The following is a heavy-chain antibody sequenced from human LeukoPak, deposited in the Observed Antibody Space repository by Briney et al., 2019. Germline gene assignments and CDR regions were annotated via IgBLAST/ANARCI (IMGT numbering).Heavy chain of an antibody. V-gene: IGHV4-38-2*02. CDR1: GYSISSGYN. Sequence: SETLSLTCTVSGYSISSGYNWGWIRQPPGKGLEYIGSFPHSGNTYYNPSLKSRVTISVDTSKNQFSLSLSSVTAADTAVYYCARDLMGIAYRGAFYYRGQGTLVTVSS. CDR3: ARDLMGIAYRGAFYY. J-gene: IGHJ4*02. CDR2: FPHSGNT. D-gene: IGHD6-13*01.